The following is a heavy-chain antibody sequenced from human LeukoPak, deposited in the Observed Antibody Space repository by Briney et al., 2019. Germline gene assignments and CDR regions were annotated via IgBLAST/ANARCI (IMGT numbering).Heavy chain of an antibody. CDR3: AKDSSSTSYVGFDY. D-gene: IGHD2-2*01. CDR1: GFTVSSNY. CDR2: IYADGDST. V-gene: IGHV3-53*05. J-gene: IGHJ4*02. Sequence: GGSLRLSCAASGFTVSSNYMSWVRQAPGKGLEWVSLIYADGDSTYYADSVKGRFTISRDNSKNTLYLQMNSLRAEDTAVYYCAKDSSSTSYVGFDYWGQGTLVTVSS.